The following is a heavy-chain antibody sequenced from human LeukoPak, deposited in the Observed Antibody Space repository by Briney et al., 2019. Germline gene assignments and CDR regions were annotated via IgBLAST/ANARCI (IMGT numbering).Heavy chain of an antibody. CDR3: ARDRFSSSWYALNYYYYGMDV. J-gene: IGHJ6*02. CDR2: ISAYNGNT. D-gene: IGHD6-13*01. V-gene: IGHV1-18*01. Sequence: ASVKVSCKASGYTFTSYGISWVRQAPGQGLEWMGWISAYNGNTNYAQKLQGRVTMTTDTSTSTAYMELRSLRSEDTAVYYCARDRFSSSWYALNYYYYGMDVWGQGTTVTVSS. CDR1: GYTFTSYG.